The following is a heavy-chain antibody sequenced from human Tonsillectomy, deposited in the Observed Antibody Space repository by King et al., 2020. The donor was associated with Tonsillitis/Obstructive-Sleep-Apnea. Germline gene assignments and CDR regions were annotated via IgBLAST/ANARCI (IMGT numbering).Heavy chain of an antibody. V-gene: IGHV1-18*01. CDR2: ISAYNGHT. CDR3: ARDSMSHYFAGSTYYTFAC. CDR1: GYTFNSYG. J-gene: IGHJ4*02. Sequence: VQLVESRAELKKPGASVKVSCKASGYTFNSYGISWVRQAPGQGLEWMGWISAYNGHTNYAQKLQGRVTMTTDTSTSTAYMELRSLRSDDTAVYYCARDSMSHYFAGSTYYTFACGGQGTLVTVSS. D-gene: IGHD3-22*01.